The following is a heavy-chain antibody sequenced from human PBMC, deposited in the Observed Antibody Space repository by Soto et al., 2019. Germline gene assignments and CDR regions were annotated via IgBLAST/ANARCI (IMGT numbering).Heavy chain of an antibody. CDR3: ARVCPDCSGYPGSDFDY. D-gene: IGHD3-22*01. CDR2: IYYSGST. V-gene: IGHV4-31*03. Sequence: QVQLQESGPGLVKPSQTLSLTCTVSGGSISSGGYYWSWIRQHPGKGLEWIGYIYYSGSTYYNPSLKRRVTISVDTSKNQFSLKLSSVTAADTAVYFCARVCPDCSGYPGSDFDYWGQGTLVTVSS. CDR1: GGSISSGGYY. J-gene: IGHJ4*02.